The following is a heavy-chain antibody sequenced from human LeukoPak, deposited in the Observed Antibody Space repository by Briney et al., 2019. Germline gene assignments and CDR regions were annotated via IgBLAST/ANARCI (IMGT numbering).Heavy chain of an antibody. CDR3: VGSRRQLAFDY. D-gene: IGHD6-13*01. CDR1: GGSISSYY. V-gene: IGHV4-59*01. Sequence: PSETLSLTCAVSGGSISSYYWSWIRQPPGKGLEWIGYIYYSGSTNYNPSLKSRVTISVDTSKNQFSLKLSSVTAADTAVYYCVGSRRQLAFDYWGQGTLVTVSS. J-gene: IGHJ4*02. CDR2: IYYSGST.